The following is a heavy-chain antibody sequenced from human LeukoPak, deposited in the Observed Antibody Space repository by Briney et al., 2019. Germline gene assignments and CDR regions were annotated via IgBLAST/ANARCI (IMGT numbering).Heavy chain of an antibody. D-gene: IGHD1-26*01. V-gene: IGHV4-34*01. CDR2: INHSGST. Sequence: PSETLSLTCAVYGGSFSGYYWSWIRQPPGKGLEWIGEINHSGSTNYNPSLKSRVTISVDTSKNQFSLKLSSVTAADTAVYYCARVEWELPRDYWGQGTLVTVSS. J-gene: IGHJ4*02. CDR1: GGSFSGYY. CDR3: ARVEWELPRDY.